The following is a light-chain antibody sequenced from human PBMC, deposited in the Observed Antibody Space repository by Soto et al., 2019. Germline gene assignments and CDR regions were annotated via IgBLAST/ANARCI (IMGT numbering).Light chain of an antibody. CDR1: SSNIGNNA. CDR2: YDR. CDR3: QVWDTNKDHAV. V-gene: IGLV1-36*01. Sequence: QSVLTQPPSVSEAPRQRVTISCSGSSSNIGNNAVNGYQQLPGKAPKLLIYYDRERPSGIPERFSGSNSGNTATLTISRVEAGDEADYYCQVWDTNKDHAVFGRGTKLTVL. J-gene: IGLJ2*01.